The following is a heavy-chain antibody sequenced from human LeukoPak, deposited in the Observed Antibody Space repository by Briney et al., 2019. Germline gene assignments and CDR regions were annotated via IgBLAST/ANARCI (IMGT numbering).Heavy chain of an antibody. J-gene: IGHJ4*02. V-gene: IGHV1-18*04. CDR2: ISAYNGNT. D-gene: IGHD6-19*01. CDR1: GYTFTSYG. CDR3: ARDLLSSGWYGGFDY. Sequence: GASVKVSCKASGYTFTSYGISWVRQAPGQGLEWMGWISAYNGNTNYAQKLRGRVTMTTDTSTSTAYMELRSLRSDDTAVYYCARDLLSSGWYGGFDYWGQGTLVTVSS.